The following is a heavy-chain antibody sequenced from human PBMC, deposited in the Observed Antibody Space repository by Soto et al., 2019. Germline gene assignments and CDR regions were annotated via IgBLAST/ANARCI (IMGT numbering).Heavy chain of an antibody. CDR2: IYYSGST. Sequence: QVQLQESGPGLVKPSETLSLTCTVSGGSISSYYWSWIRQPPGKGLEWIGYIYYSGSTNYNPSLKSRVTISVDTSKNQFSLKLSSVTSADTAVYYCARDSSGCSYGYFDYWGQGTLVTVSS. J-gene: IGHJ4*02. CDR1: GGSISSYY. V-gene: IGHV4-59*01. CDR3: ARDSSGCSYGYFDY. D-gene: IGHD5-18*01.